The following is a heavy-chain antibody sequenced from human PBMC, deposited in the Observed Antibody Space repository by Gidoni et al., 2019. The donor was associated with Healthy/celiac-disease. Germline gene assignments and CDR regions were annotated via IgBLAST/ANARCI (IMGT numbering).Heavy chain of an antibody. Sequence: EVQRLESGGGLVQTGGSMRVSWAASGFTFSSYAMSWFRQAPGKWLEWFSSVRVSCGITYYADSVKGLFTISRDNSKNTLYLQMNSLRSEDTAVYDCAKSRHYDSIGDAFDIWGQGTMVTVSS. J-gene: IGHJ3*02. CDR2: VRVSCGIT. V-gene: IGHV3-23*01. CDR3: AKSRHYDSIGDAFDI. CDR1: GFTFSSYA. D-gene: IGHD3-22*01.